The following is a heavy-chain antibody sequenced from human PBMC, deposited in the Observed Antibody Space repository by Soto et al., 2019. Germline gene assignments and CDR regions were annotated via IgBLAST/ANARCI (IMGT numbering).Heavy chain of an antibody. J-gene: IGHJ4*02. Sequence: QVQLVQSGAEVKKPGASVKVSCKASGYTFTGYYMHWVRQAPGQGLEWMGWIDPNSGGTNYAQKFQGWLTMTRDTSISTGYMELSRLRSDDTAVYYCARTQCSSTRCYVGSWDYWGQGTLVTVSS. D-gene: IGHD2-2*01. CDR1: GYTFTGYY. CDR3: ARTQCSSTRCYVGSWDY. V-gene: IGHV1-2*04. CDR2: IDPNSGGT.